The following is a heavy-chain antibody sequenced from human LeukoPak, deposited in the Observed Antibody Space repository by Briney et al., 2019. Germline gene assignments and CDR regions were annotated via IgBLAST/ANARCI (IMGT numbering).Heavy chain of an antibody. CDR2: ISGFGGST. J-gene: IGHJ4*02. V-gene: IGHV3-23*01. CDR3: AKDGRFGDFGH. Sequence: PGGSLRLSCAASGFNFSNYVISWVRQAPGKGLEWVSGISGFGGSTYYADSVEGRFTISRDNSKNTLFLQLNSLRVEDTAVYYCAKDGRFGDFGHWGQGTLVTVSS. D-gene: IGHD2-15*01. CDR1: GFNFSNYV.